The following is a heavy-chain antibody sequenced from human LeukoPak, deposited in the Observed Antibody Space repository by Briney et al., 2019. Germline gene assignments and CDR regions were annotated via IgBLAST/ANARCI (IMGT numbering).Heavy chain of an antibody. CDR2: ISGSGDNT. J-gene: IGHJ5*02. CDR1: GFTFSSYA. Sequence: LGGSLRLSCAASGFTFSSYAMSWVRQAPGKGLEWVSAISGSGDNTYYADSVKGRFTISRDNSKNTLYLQMNNLRAEDTAVYYCATSPTFDPWGQGTLVTVSS. CDR3: ATSPTFDP. V-gene: IGHV3-23*01.